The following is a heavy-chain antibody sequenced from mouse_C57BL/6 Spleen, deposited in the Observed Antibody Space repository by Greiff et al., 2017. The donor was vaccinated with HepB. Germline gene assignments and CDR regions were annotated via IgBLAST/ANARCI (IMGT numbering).Heavy chain of an antibody. CDR1: GYTFTDYY. Sequence: VQLQQSGPELVKPGASVKISCKASGYTFTDYYMNWVKQSHGKSLEWIGDINPNNGGTSYNQKFKGKATLTVDKSSSTAYMELRSLTSEDSAVYYCAREGLRQDFDYWGQGTTLTVSS. J-gene: IGHJ2*01. CDR2: INPNNGGT. V-gene: IGHV1-26*01. D-gene: IGHD2-2*01. CDR3: AREGLRQDFDY.